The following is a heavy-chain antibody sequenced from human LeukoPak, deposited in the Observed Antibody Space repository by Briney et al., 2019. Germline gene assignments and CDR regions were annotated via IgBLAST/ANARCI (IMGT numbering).Heavy chain of an antibody. CDR1: GFTFSSYW. CDR3: ARDDDYVGAFDI. Sequence: GGSLRLSCAASGFTFSSYWMHWVRQAPGKGLVWVSRINTDGSSTSYADSVKGRFTISRDNAKNTLYLQMNSLRAEDTAVYYCARDDDYVGAFDIWGQGTMVTVSS. J-gene: IGHJ3*02. CDR2: INTDGSST. D-gene: IGHD3-16*01. V-gene: IGHV3-74*01.